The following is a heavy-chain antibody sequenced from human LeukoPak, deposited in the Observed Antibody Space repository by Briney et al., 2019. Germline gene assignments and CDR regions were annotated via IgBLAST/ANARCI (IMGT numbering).Heavy chain of an antibody. CDR3: ARGSSGFDP. D-gene: IGHD6-19*01. CDR2: INHSGST. V-gene: IGHV4-34*01. CDR1: GGSFSGYY. J-gene: IGHJ5*02. Sequence: PSETLSLTCAVYGGSFSGYYWSWIRQPPGKGLEWIGEINHSGSTNYNPSLKSRVTISVDTSKNQFSLKLSSVTAADTAVYYCARGSSGFDPWGQGTLVTVSS.